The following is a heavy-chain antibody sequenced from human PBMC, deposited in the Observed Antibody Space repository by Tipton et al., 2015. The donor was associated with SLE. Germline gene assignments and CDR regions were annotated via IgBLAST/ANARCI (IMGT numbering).Heavy chain of an antibody. CDR1: GVSISTGGHH. CDR3: ARADSNGCLRF. Sequence: TLSLTCTVAGVSISTGGHHWSWIRQNPGKGLEWIGYIDFSGSTDYNPSLQSRVSISRDTSQNEFSLKLNSVTAADTAVYYCARADSNGCLRFWGQGTPVTVSS. V-gene: IGHV4-31*03. CDR2: IDFSGST. D-gene: IGHD6-19*01. J-gene: IGHJ4*02.